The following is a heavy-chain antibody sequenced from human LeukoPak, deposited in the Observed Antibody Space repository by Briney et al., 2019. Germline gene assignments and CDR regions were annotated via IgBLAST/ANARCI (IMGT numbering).Heavy chain of an antibody. D-gene: IGHD2-2*01. CDR3: ARMRGELVVPDAIFDGMGV. CDR1: GFTFNDFG. J-gene: IGHJ6*02. Sequence: GRSLRLSCAASGFTFNDFGMHWVRQAPGKGLEWVAFIWYDGSNKYYADSVKGRFTISRDNSKSTLCLQVNSLRAEDTAVYYCARMRGELVVPDAIFDGMGVWGQGTTVTVSS. V-gene: IGHV3-33*01. CDR2: IWYDGSNK.